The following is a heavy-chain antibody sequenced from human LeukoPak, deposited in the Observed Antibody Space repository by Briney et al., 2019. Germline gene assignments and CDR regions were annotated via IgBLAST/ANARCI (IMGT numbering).Heavy chain of an antibody. CDR1: GFTFSTYG. Sequence: GGSLRLSCAASGFTFSTYGIHWVRQAPGKGLEWVAFIRYDGTNKWYANSVKGRFTISRDNSKNMLYLQMNSLRAEDTAVYHCAKDRDYGDYPSAYYYYMDVWGKGTTVTVSS. CDR3: AKDRDYGDYPSAYYYYMDV. J-gene: IGHJ6*03. V-gene: IGHV3-30*02. CDR2: IRYDGTNK. D-gene: IGHD4-17*01.